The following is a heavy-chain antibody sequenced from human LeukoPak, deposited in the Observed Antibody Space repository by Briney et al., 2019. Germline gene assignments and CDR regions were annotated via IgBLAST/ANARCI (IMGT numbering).Heavy chain of an antibody. J-gene: IGHJ4*02. CDR3: AKRIGVSYYGSGSYYNPIDY. V-gene: IGHV3-23*01. Sequence: GGSLRLSRAASGFTFSSYAMSWVRQAPGKGLEWVSAISGSGGSTYYADSVKGRFTISRDNSKNTLYLQMNSLRAEDTAVYYCAKRIGVSYYGSGSYYNPIDYWGQGTLVTVSS. D-gene: IGHD3-10*01. CDR2: ISGSGGST. CDR1: GFTFSSYA.